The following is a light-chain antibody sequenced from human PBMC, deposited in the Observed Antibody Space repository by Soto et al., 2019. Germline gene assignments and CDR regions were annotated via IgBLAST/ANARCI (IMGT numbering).Light chain of an antibody. V-gene: IGKV3-20*01. J-gene: IGKJ2*01. Sequence: EVVLTQSPGTLSLSPGERATLSCRASESVRSDFLAWYQQKPGQAPRLLIYAASTGATGIPGRFRGSGSGTDFTLTISSLEPEDSAVYFCHQYADSPQTFGQGTKVEIK. CDR3: HQYADSPQT. CDR2: AAS. CDR1: ESVRSDF.